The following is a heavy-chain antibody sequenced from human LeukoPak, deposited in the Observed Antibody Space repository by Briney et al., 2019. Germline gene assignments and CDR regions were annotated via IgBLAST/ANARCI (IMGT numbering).Heavy chain of an antibody. CDR2: ISAYNGNT. CDR3: ARERAEGYCSGGSCYSPYYYMDV. J-gene: IGHJ6*03. Sequence: GASVKVSCKASGGTFSSYAISWVRQAPGQGLEWMGWISAYNGNTNYAQKLQGRVTMTTDTSTSTAYMELRSLRSDDTAVYYCARERAEGYCSGGSCYSPYYYMDVWGKGTTVTISS. V-gene: IGHV1-18*01. CDR1: GGTFSSYA. D-gene: IGHD2-15*01.